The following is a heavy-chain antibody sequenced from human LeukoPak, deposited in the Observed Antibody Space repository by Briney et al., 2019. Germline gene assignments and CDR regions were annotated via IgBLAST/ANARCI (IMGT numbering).Heavy chain of an antibody. D-gene: IGHD6-13*01. CDR3: ASKYAAAGTYVDY. Sequence: SETLSLTCTVSGGSVSSGSYYWSWIRQPPGKGLEWIGYIYYSGSTNYNPSLKSRVTISVDTSKNQFSLKPSSVTAADTAVYYCASKYAAAGTYVDYWGQGTLVTVSS. J-gene: IGHJ4*02. CDR2: IYYSGST. V-gene: IGHV4-61*01. CDR1: GGSVSSGSYY.